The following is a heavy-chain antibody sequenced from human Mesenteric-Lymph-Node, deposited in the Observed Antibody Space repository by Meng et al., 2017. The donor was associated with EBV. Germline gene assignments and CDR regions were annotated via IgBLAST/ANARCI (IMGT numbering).Heavy chain of an antibody. CDR1: GDSISPLH. CDR2: IHYTGNT. V-gene: IGHV4-59*11. D-gene: IGHD1-26*01. Sequence: QVPLQASGPGLVKPSETLSLTCSVSGDSISPLHWSWIRQPPGKGLEWIAYIHYTGNTKYNPSLESRVTISVDTSKNQFSLRLTSVTAADTAVYYCARWGATGPFDYWGQGTLVTVSS. CDR3: ARWGATGPFDY. J-gene: IGHJ4*02.